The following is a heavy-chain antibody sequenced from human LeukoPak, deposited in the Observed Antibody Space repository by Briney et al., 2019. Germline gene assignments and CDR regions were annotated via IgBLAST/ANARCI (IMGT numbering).Heavy chain of an antibody. J-gene: IGHJ4*02. V-gene: IGHV3-30*02. D-gene: IGHD3-10*01. CDR3: ATATYYYASGGQYCFHY. CDR1: GFTFGNYG. CDR2: VPYDGSNK. Sequence: PGGSLRLSCAASGFTFGNYGMHWVRQAPGKGLEWVAFVPYDGSNKDYTDSVKGRFTISRDNSENSLYLQMNSLRAEDTAVYYCATATYYYASGGQYCFHYWGQGTLVTVSS.